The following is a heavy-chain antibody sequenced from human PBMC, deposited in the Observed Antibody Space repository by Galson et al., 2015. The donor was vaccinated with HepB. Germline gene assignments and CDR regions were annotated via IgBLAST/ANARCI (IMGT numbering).Heavy chain of an antibody. Sequence: SLRLSCAASGFTFSNYAMHWVRQAPGKGLEWVAVISYDGSNKYYADSMKGRFTISRDNSKNTLYLQINSLRGEDTAVYYCARGLLVVTASSNHFDYWGQGTLVTVSS. V-gene: IGHV3-30*04. CDR3: ARGLLVVTASSNHFDY. D-gene: IGHD2-21*02. J-gene: IGHJ4*02. CDR2: ISYDGSNK. CDR1: GFTFSNYA.